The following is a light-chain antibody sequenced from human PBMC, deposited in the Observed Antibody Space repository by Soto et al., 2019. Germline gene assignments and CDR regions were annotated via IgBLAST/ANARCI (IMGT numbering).Light chain of an antibody. V-gene: IGKV1-39*01. Sequence: DIQMTQSSSSLSASVGGRVTITCRASQSIINHLNWYQQRPGKGPNLLIYDASSLQSGVPSRFSGSGSGTDFTLTISSLQPEDFATYYCQQSFSLPYTFGLGTELEIK. CDR3: QQSFSLPYT. CDR1: QSIINH. CDR2: DAS. J-gene: IGKJ2*01.